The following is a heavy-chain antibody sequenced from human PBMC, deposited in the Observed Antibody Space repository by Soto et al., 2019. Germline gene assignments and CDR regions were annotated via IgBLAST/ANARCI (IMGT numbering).Heavy chain of an antibody. J-gene: IGHJ4*02. CDR1: GYTFTSYY. V-gene: IGHV1-46*01. CDR2: INPSGGST. D-gene: IGHD4-17*01. CDR3: ARYPTTVTTFPDY. Sequence: ASVKVSCKASGYTFTSYYMHWVRQAPGQGLEWMGIINPSGGSTNYAQKLQGRVTMTTDTSTSTAYMELRSLRSDDTVVYYCARYPTTVTTFPDYWGQGTLVTVSS.